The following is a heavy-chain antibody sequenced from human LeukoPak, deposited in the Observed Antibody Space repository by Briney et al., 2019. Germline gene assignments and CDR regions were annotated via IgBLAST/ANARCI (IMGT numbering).Heavy chain of an antibody. CDR2: ISGTGGGT. Sequence: GGSLRLSFAASGFTFNTYAMSWVRQAPGKGLEWVSSISGTGGGTYYADSVKGRFTISRDNSKNTLYLQMNSLRAEDTAVYYCARQKSFVVVPAAITYWGQGTLVTVSS. D-gene: IGHD2-2*02. J-gene: IGHJ4*02. V-gene: IGHV3-23*01. CDR1: GFTFNTYA. CDR3: ARQKSFVVVPAAITY.